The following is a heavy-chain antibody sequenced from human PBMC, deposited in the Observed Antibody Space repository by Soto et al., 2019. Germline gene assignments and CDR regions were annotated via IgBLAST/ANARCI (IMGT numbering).Heavy chain of an antibody. D-gene: IGHD6-13*01. CDR3: ARIAAAHYYYYGMDV. J-gene: IGHJ6*02. Sequence: ESLKISCKGSGYSFTSYWIGWGRQMPGKGLEWMGIIYPGDSDTRYSPSFQGQVTISAVKSISTAYLQWSSLKASDTAMYYCARIAAAHYYYYGMDVWGQGTTVTVSS. V-gene: IGHV5-51*01. CDR1: GYSFTSYW. CDR2: IYPGDSDT.